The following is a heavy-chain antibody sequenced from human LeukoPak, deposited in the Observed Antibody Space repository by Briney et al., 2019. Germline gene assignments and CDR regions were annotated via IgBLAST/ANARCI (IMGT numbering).Heavy chain of an antibody. V-gene: IGHV4-59*01. J-gene: IGHJ3*02. CDR2: IYYSGST. Sequence: SETLSLTCTVSGGSISSYYWSWIRQPPGKGLEWIGYIYYSGSTNYNPSLKSRVTISVDTSKNQFSLKLSSVTAAGTAVYYCARTYSGDDAFDIWGQGTMVTVSS. CDR3: ARTYSGDDAFDI. CDR1: GGSISSYY. D-gene: IGHD3-10*01.